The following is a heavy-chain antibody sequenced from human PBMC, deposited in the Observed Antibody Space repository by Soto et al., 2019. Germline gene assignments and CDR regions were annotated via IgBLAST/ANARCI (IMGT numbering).Heavy chain of an antibody. CDR3: ARAGGDYGYYGMDV. CDR2: ISYDGSNK. CDR1: GFTFSSYA. V-gene: IGHV3-30-3*01. Sequence: QVQLVESGGGVVQPGRSLRLSCAASGFTFSSYAMHWVRQAPGKGLEWVAVISYDGSNKYYADSVKGRFTISRDNSKNAWYLQMNSLRAEDTDVYYCARAGGDYGYYGMDVCGRGTTVTVSS. D-gene: IGHD2-21*01. J-gene: IGHJ6*02.